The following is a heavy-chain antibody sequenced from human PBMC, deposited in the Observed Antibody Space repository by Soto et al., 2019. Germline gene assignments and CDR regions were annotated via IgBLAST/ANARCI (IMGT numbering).Heavy chain of an antibody. D-gene: IGHD2-2*01. V-gene: IGHV3-23*01. CDR2: LSGSGGST. CDR1: GFTFSSYA. J-gene: IGHJ6*02. CDR3: AKQQGPRTPDYYAMDV. Sequence: EVQLLEAGGGLVQPVGSQRLSCAASGFTFSSYAMTWVRQAPGKGLEWVSTLSGSGGSTYYAASVKGRFTISRDNSKDTLDLEMNSLRGEDTAVYFCAKQQGPRTPDYYAMDVWGQGTAVTVSS.